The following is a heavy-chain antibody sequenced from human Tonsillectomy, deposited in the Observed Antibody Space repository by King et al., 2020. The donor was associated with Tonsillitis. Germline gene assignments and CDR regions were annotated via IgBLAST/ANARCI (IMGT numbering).Heavy chain of an antibody. V-gene: IGHV4-31*03. J-gene: IGHJ4*02. CDR3: ARGSGYSYGHVFDY. CDR2: IFYSGII. Sequence: QVQLQESGPGLVKPSQTLSLTCTVSGYSISSGTYYWSWIRHHPGKGLEWIGYIFYSGIIYSNPSLKSRVTISVDTSKNQFSLKLSSLTAADSAVYYCARGSGYSYGHVFDYWGQGTLVTVSS. D-gene: IGHD5-18*01. CDR1: GYSISSGTYY.